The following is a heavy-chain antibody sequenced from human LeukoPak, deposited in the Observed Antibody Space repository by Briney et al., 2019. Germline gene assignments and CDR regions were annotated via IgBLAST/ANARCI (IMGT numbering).Heavy chain of an antibody. CDR1: GFTFSSYA. D-gene: IGHD1/OR15-1a*01. CDR2: IGASGGST. J-gene: IGHJ4*02. CDR3: ATFANINYFGS. V-gene: IGHV3-23*01. Sequence: GGSLRLSCAASGFTFSSYAMSWVRQAPGKGLEWVSGIGASGGSTYYAGSVKGRFTISRDNAKSSLFLQMKSLRAEDTAVYYCATFANINYFGSWGQGTLVTVSS.